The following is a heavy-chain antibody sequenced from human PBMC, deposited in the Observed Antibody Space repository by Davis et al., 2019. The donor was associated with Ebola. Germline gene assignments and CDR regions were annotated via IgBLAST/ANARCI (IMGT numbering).Heavy chain of an antibody. CDR1: GFTFSSYW. D-gene: IGHD5-12*01. Sequence: GESLKISCAASGFTFSSYWMHWVRQAPGKGLVWVSRIKGDGSITFYAESVKGRFTISRDNAKNSLFLQMNSLRAEDTALYYCASGDGRGSSYDMDVWGQGTTVTVSS. CDR3: ASGDGRGSSYDMDV. J-gene: IGHJ6*02. CDR2: IKGDGSIT. V-gene: IGHV3-74*01.